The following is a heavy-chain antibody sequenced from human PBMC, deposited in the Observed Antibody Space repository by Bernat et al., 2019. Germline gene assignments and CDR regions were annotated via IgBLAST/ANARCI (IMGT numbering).Heavy chain of an antibody. CDR2: IYYSGST. V-gene: IGHV4-39*01. J-gene: IGHJ6*03. CDR3: ATPDENDYMDV. CDR1: GGSISSSSYY. Sequence: QLQLQESGPGLVKPSETLSLTCTVSGGSISSSSYYWGWIRQPPGKGLEWIGSIYYSGSTYYNPSLKSRVTISVDTSKNQFSLKLSSVTAADTAVYYCATPDENDYMDVWGKGTTVPVSS. D-gene: IGHD1-1*01.